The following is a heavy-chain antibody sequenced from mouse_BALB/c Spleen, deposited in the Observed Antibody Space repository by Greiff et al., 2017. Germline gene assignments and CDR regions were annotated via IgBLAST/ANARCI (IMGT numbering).Heavy chain of an antibody. J-gene: IGHJ3*01. V-gene: IGHV1-67*01. CDR2: ISTYYGNT. D-gene: IGHD2-4*01. CDR1: GYTFTDYA. Sequence: VQLQQSGPELVRPGVSVKISCKGSGYTFTDYAMHWVKQSHAKSLEWIGVISTYYGNTNYNQKFKGKATMTVDKSSSTAYMELARLTSEDSAIYYCARYDYEGVWFAYWGQGTLVTVSA. CDR3: ARYDYEGVWFAY.